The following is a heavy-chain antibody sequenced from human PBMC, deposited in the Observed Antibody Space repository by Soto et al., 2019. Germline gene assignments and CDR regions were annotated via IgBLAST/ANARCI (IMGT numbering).Heavy chain of an antibody. Sequence: GESLKISCKGSGYSFTSYWISWVRQMPGKGLEWMGRIDPSDSYTNYSPSFQGHVTISADKSISTACLQWSSLKASDTAMYYCARLGRYCSSTSCYGNYYYGMDVWGQGTTVTVSS. V-gene: IGHV5-10-1*01. CDR3: ARLGRYCSSTSCYGNYYYGMDV. J-gene: IGHJ6*02. D-gene: IGHD2-2*01. CDR1: GYSFTSYW. CDR2: IDPSDSYT.